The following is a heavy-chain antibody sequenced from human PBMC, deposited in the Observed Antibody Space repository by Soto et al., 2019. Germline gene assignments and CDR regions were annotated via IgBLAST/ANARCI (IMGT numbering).Heavy chain of an antibody. D-gene: IGHD2-21*02. CDR1: GGSFSGYY. Sequence: SETLSLTCAVYGGSFSGYYWTWIRQPPGKGLEWIGEINHSGTINFNPSLKSRLTISLDTSKKHFSLKLSSVTNADTAAYYCARADRTLVTSYSLDVWGQGTTVTVSS. CDR2: INHSGTI. V-gene: IGHV4-34*01. CDR3: ARADRTLVTSYSLDV. J-gene: IGHJ6*02.